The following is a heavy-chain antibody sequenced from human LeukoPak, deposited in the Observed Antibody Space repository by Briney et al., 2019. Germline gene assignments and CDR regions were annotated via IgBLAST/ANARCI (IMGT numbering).Heavy chain of an antibody. V-gene: IGHV1-18*01. D-gene: IGHD2-2*01. CDR1: GYAFTNHV. Sequence: ASVKVSCKASGYAFTNHVISWVRQAPGQGLEWMGWISVYNGNTNYAQKLQGRVTMTADTSTTTAYMELRSLRSDDTAVYYCARGYCSSATCRHFDYWGQGALVTVSS. J-gene: IGHJ4*02. CDR3: ARGYCSSATCRHFDY. CDR2: ISVYNGNT.